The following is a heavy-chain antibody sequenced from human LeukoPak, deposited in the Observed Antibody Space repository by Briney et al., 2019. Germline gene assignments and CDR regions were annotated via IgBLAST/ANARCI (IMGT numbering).Heavy chain of an antibody. CDR3: ARAEDYYGSGSAGNLFDY. D-gene: IGHD3-10*01. Sequence: ASVKVSCKASGYTFTGYFMHWVRQAPGQGLEWMGWISAYNGNTNYAQKLQGRVTMTTDTSTSTAYMELRSLRSDDTAVYYCARAEDYYGSGSAGNLFDYWGQGTLATVSS. CDR1: GYTFTGYF. V-gene: IGHV1-18*04. J-gene: IGHJ4*02. CDR2: ISAYNGNT.